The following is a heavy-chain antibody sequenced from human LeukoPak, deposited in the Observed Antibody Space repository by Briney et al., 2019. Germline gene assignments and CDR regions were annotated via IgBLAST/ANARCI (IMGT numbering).Heavy chain of an antibody. D-gene: IGHD1-14*01. CDR2: IKLDGSEK. J-gene: IGHJ2*01. V-gene: IGHV3-7*01. CDR1: GFTFSSYW. Sequence: PGGSLRLSCAASGFTFSSYWMSWVRQAPGKGLEWVANIKLDGSEKYYVDSVKGRFTISRDNAKKSLYLQMNSLRAEDTAVYYCARVSESEWSFDLWGRGTLVTVSS. CDR3: ARVSESEWSFDL.